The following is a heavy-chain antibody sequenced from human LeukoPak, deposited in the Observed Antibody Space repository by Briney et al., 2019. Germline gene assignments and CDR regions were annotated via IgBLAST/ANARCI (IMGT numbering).Heavy chain of an antibody. V-gene: IGHV3-43*02. CDR3: AKGHQAYCGGDCYSGPDY. D-gene: IGHD2-21*02. CDR2: ISGDGGST. J-gene: IGHJ4*02. CDR1: GFTFDDYA. Sequence: PGGSLRLSCAASGFTFDDYAMHWVRQAPGKGLEWVSLISGDGGSTYYADSVKGRFTISRDNSKNSLYLQMNSLGTEDTALCYCAKGHQAYCGGDCYSGPDYWGQGTLVTVSS.